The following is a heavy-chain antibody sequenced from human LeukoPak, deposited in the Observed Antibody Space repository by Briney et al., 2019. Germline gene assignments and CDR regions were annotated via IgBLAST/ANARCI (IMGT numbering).Heavy chain of an antibody. J-gene: IGHJ4*02. D-gene: IGHD4-17*01. V-gene: IGHV4-59*01. CDR2: ISHSGST. Sequence: SETLSLTCSVSGGSISSYYWSWIRQPPGKGLEWIGYISHSGSTTYNPSLKSRVTISVDTSKNQFSLKLSSVTAADTAVYYCAREPVTYGDEAYFDYWGQGTLVTVSS. CDR1: GGSISSYY. CDR3: AREPVTYGDEAYFDY.